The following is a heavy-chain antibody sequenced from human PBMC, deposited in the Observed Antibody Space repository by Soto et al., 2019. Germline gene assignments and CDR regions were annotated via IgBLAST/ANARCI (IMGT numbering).Heavy chain of an antibody. V-gene: IGHV3-23*01. D-gene: IGHD5-18*01. CDR3: AKMLYNYGYYFDY. CDR1: GFTFSSYA. CDR2: ISGSGGTA. J-gene: IGHJ4*02. Sequence: PGGSLRLSCAASGFTFSSYALSWVRQAPGKGLEWVSTISGSGGTAYYADSVKGRFTISRDNFKNTLYLQMSSLRVEDTAVYYCAKMLYNYGYYFDYWGQGTLVTVSS.